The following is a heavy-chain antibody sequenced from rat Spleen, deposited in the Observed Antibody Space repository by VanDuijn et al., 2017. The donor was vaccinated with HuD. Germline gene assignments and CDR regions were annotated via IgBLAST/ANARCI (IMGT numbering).Heavy chain of an antibody. J-gene: IGHJ2*01. D-gene: IGHD4-3*01. V-gene: IGHV2-41*01. CDR3: ARSGDFDY. CDR2: IWNPGGT. Sequence: QVQLKESGPGLVQPSQTLSLTCTVAGFSLTNYNVHWVRQPPGKGLEWMGVIWNPGGTRYNSALKSRLSISKDTSKSQVFLKMNNLQTEDTAMYFCARSGDFDYWGQGVMVTVSS. CDR1: GFSLTNYN.